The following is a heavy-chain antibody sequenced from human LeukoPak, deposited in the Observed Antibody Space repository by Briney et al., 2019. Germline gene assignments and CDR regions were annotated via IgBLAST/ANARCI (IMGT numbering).Heavy chain of an antibody. Sequence: SETLSLTCTVSGGSISSSSYYWGWIRQPPGKGLEWIGSIYYSGSTYYNPSLKSRVTISVDTSKNQFSLKLSSVTAADTAVYYCARSRTGTTRFLDDWGQGTLVTVSA. J-gene: IGHJ4*02. CDR3: ARSRTGTTRFLDD. V-gene: IGHV4-39*01. CDR2: IYYSGST. CDR1: GGSISSSSYY. D-gene: IGHD1-1*01.